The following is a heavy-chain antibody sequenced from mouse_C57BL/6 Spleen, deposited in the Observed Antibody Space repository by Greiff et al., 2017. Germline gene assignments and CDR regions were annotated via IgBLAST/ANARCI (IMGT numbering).Heavy chain of an antibody. CDR2: IHPNSGST. Sequence: QVQLQQPGAELVKPGASVTLSCKASGYTFTSYWMHWVKQRPGQGLEWIGMIHPNSGSTNYNEKFKSKATLTVDQSSNTAYMQLSSLTSEDSAGYYCARWDPGAYWGQGTLVTVSA. V-gene: IGHV1-64*01. CDR3: ARWDPGAY. CDR1: GYTFTSYW. D-gene: IGHD4-1*01. J-gene: IGHJ3*01.